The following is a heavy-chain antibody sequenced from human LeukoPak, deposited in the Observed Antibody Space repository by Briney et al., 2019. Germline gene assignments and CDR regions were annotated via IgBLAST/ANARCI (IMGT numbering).Heavy chain of an antibody. J-gene: IGHJ4*02. Sequence: PGGSLRLSCVGSGFTFSDYYMSWIRQAPGKGLEWISYISSSGSPTYYADSVKGRFTISRDNAKSSLYLQMNSLRAEDTAMYYCARRISGEYPDYWGQGTLVTVSS. CDR2: ISSSGSPT. CDR3: ARRISGEYPDY. V-gene: IGHV3-11*04. CDR1: GFTFSDYY. D-gene: IGHD2-15*01.